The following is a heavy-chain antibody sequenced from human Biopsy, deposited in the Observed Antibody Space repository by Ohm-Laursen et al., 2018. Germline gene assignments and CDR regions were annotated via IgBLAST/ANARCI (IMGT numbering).Heavy chain of an antibody. CDR2: IDTINGGA. CDR3: ARERDP. CDR1: GYTFTDYY. Sequence: AASMKVSCKASGYTFTDYYVHWVRQAPGHGLEWMGWIDTINGGARYAQKFQGRVTMTRDTSISTAYMELSRLTSDDTAVYYCARERDPWGQGTLVTVSS. J-gene: IGHJ5*02. V-gene: IGHV1-2*02.